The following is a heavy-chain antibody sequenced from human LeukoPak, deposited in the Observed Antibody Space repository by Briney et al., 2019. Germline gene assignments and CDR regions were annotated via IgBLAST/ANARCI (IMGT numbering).Heavy chain of an antibody. CDR2: VSGSGDFT. J-gene: IGHJ4*02. V-gene: IGHV3-23*01. Sequence: XXXFTXKTYAMRWVRQAPGKGLEWVAGVSGSGDFTDYAASVKCRFTISRDNPKNTLFLQISSLRVEHTAIYYCAKERFCSGGSFYASHALRWGQGILVTVSS. D-gene: IGHD2-15*01. CDR1: XFTXKTYA. CDR3: AKERFCSGGSFYASHALR.